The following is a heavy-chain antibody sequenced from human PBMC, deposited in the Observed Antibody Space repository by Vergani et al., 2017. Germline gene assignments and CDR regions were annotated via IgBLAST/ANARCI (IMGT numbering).Heavy chain of an antibody. CDR2: INPSGGST. V-gene: IGHV1-46*01. J-gene: IGHJ4*02. CDR3: ARATGELCGSCYYFDY. CDR1: GYTFTSYY. Sequence: QVQLVQSGAEVKKPGASVKVSCKASGYTFTSYYMHWVRQAPGQGLEWMGIINPSGGSTSYAQKFQGRVTMTRDTSTSTVYMELSSLISEDTAVYYCARATGELCGSCYYFDYWGQGTLVTVSS. D-gene: IGHD2-15*01.